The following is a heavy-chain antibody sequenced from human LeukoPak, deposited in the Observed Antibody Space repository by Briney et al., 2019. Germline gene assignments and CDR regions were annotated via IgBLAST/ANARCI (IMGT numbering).Heavy chain of an antibody. J-gene: IGHJ4*02. V-gene: IGHV3-21*04. Sequence: GGSLRLSCAASGFTFSSYSMNWVRQAPGKGLEWVSSISSSSSYIYYADSVKGRFTISRDNSKNTLYLQMNSLRADDTAVYYCAKGIPVTAIRYFDYWGQGTLVTVSS. D-gene: IGHD2-21*02. CDR1: GFTFSSYS. CDR2: ISSSSSYI. CDR3: AKGIPVTAIRYFDY.